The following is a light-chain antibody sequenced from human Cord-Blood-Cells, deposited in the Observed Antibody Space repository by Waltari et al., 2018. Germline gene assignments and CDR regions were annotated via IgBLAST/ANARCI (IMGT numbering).Light chain of an antibody. CDR2: EVS. CDR1: NIDVGCYNY. J-gene: IGLJ3*02. Sequence: QSALTHPASVSGSPGQSITISCTGTNIDVGCYNYVYWYQQHPGKAPKLIIYEVSNRPSGVSNRFSGSKSGNTASLTISGLQAEDEADYYCSSYTSSSTWVFGGGTKLTVL. CDR3: SSYTSSSTWV. V-gene: IGLV2-14*01.